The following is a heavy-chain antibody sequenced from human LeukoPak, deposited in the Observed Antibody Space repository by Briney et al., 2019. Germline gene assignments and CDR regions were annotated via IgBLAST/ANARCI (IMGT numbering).Heavy chain of an antibody. J-gene: IGHJ4*02. CDR1: GGTFSSYA. V-gene: IGHV1-18*01. D-gene: IGHD3-22*01. Sequence: ASVKVSCKASGGTFSSYAISWVRQAPGQGLEWMGWISAYNGNTNYAQKLQGRVTMTTDTSTSTAYMELRSLRSDDTAVYYCATLRHYYDSSGYYFDYWGQGTLVTVSS. CDR3: ATLRHYYDSSGYYFDY. CDR2: ISAYNGNT.